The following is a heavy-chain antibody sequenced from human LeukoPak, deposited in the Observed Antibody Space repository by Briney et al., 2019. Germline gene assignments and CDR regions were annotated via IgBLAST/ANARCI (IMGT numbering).Heavy chain of an antibody. CDR1: GFTFSSYA. V-gene: IGHV3-53*01. CDR3: ARDLQPNY. CDR2: IYSGGST. J-gene: IGHJ4*02. Sequence: GGSLRLSCAASGFTFSSYAMSWVRQAPGKGLEWVSVIYSGGSTYYADSVKGRFTISRDNSKNTLYLQMNSLRAEDTAVYYCARDLQPNYWGQGTLVTVSS. D-gene: IGHD2-2*01.